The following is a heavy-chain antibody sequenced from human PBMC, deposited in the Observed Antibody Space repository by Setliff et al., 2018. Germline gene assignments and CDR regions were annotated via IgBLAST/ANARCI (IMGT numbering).Heavy chain of an antibody. CDR3: ASAPLLYSDSSGLSGTFDI. D-gene: IGHD3-22*01. J-gene: IGHJ3*02. V-gene: IGHV4-30-4*08. CDR1: GGSISSGDYY. CDR2: IYYRGST. Sequence: SETLSLTCTVSGGSISSGDYYWSWIRQPPGKGLEFVGYIYYRGSTYYNPSLKSRVTISIDTSKNQFSLKVNSVAAADTAVYYCASAPLLYSDSSGLSGTFDIWGQGTMVTVSS.